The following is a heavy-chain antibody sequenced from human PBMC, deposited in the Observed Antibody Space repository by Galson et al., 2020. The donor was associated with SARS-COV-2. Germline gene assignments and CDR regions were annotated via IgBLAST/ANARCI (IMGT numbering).Heavy chain of an antibody. Sequence: GGSLRLSCAASGFTFSSYAMSWVRQAPGKGLEWVSGISGSGGNTFYADSVKGRFTISRDNSKNTLYLQINSLRAEDTAVYYCAKRGSYSSGDNCDQVFDYWGQGTQVTVSS. CDR3: AKRGSYSSGDNCDQVFDY. CDR2: ISGSGGNT. CDR1: GFTFSSYA. V-gene: IGHV3-23*01. J-gene: IGHJ4*02. D-gene: IGHD2-15*01.